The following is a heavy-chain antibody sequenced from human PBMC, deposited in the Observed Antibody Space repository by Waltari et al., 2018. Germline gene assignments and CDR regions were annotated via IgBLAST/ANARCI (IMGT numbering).Heavy chain of an antibody. J-gene: IGHJ4*02. V-gene: IGHV3-43*01. Sequence: EVQLVESGGVVVQPGGSLRLSCAASGFTFDDYTMHWVRQAPGKGLEWVSLISWDGGSTYYADSVKGRFTISRDNSKNSLYLQMNSLRTEDTALYYSAKDKARRYYFDYWGQGTLVTVSS. CDR1: GFTFDDYT. CDR3: AKDKARRYYFDY. CDR2: ISWDGGST.